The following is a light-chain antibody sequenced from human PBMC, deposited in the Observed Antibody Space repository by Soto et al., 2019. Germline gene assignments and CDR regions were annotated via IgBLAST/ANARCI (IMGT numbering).Light chain of an antibody. CDR3: QSYDSSHVV. CDR2: GNS. Sequence: QSVLTQPPSVSGAPGQRVTISCTGSSSNIGAGYDVHWYQQLPGTAPKLLIYGNSNRPSGVPDRFSGSKSGTSASLAITGLQAEDEVDYYCQSYDSSHVVFGGGTKVTVL. J-gene: IGLJ2*01. V-gene: IGLV1-40*01. CDR1: SSNIGAGYD.